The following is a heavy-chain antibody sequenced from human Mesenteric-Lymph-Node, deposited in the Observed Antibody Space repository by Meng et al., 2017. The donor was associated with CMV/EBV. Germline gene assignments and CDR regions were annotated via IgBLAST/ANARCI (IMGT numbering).Heavy chain of an antibody. CDR1: GFTFSDYY. CDR2: ISSSGSTI. J-gene: IGHJ6*02. CDR3: AKDSSRSSWYGPDDYYGMDV. V-gene: IGHV3-11*04. D-gene: IGHD6-13*01. Sequence: LSLTCAASGFTFSDYYMSWIRQAPGKGLEWVSYISSSGSTIYYADSVKGRFTISRDNAKNSLYLQMNSLRAEDTAVYFCAKDSSRSSWYGPDDYYGMDVWGRGTTVTVSS.